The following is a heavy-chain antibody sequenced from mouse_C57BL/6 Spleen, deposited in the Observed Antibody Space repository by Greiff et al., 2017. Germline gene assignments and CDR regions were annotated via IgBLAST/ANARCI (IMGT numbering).Heavy chain of an antibody. J-gene: IGHJ1*03. CDR2: IWSGGST. Sequence: QVQLQQSGPGLVQPSQSLSITCTVSGFSLTSYGVHWVRQSPGKGLEWLGVIWSGGSTDYNAAFISRLSISKDNSKSQVFFKMNSLQADDTAIYYCARNNYGSSYPPSRYFDVWGTGTTVTVSS. D-gene: IGHD1-1*01. CDR1: GFSLTSYG. V-gene: IGHV2-2*01. CDR3: ARNNYGSSYPPSRYFDV.